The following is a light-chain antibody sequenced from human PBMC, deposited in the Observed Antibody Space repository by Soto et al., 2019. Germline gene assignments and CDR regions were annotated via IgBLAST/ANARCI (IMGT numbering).Light chain of an antibody. CDR2: AAS. J-gene: IGKJ2*01. CDR3: QKYNTAPRT. Sequence: DIQMTQSPSSLSASVGDRVTITCRASQGIAKYLAWYQQKPGKVPKLLIYAASTLQSGVPSRFSGSGSGTDFTLTISSLQPEDVATYYCQKYNTAPRTFGQGTMLEIK. CDR1: QGIAKY. V-gene: IGKV1-27*01.